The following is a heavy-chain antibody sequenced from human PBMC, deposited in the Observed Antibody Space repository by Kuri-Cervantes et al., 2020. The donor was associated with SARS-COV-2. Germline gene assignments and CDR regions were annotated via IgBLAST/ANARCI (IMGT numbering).Heavy chain of an antibody. Sequence: SETLSLTCTVSGGSISSYYWSWLRQSPGKGLEWIGYIYYGGSTTYNPAFKSRVTISIDMTNNQFFLNLKGASAADTAVYYCARGFWTGFLFDSWGQGSLVTVSS. J-gene: IGHJ4*02. CDR1: GGSISSYY. CDR3: ARGFWTGFLFDS. D-gene: IGHD3/OR15-3a*01. V-gene: IGHV4-59*01. CDR2: IYYGGST.